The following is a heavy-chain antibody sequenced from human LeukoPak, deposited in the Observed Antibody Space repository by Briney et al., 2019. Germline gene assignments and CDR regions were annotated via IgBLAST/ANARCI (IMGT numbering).Heavy chain of an antibody. V-gene: IGHV4-39*01. CDR3: ANILGSCSGGSCYSREYAFDI. D-gene: IGHD2-15*01. Sequence: NPSETLSLTCTVSGGSICSSSYYWGWIRQPPGKGLEWIGSIYYSGSTYYNPSLKSRVTISVDTSKNQFSLKLSSVTAADTAVYYCANILGSCSGGSCYSREYAFDIWGQGTMVTVSS. J-gene: IGHJ3*02. CDR2: IYYSGST. CDR1: GGSICSSSYY.